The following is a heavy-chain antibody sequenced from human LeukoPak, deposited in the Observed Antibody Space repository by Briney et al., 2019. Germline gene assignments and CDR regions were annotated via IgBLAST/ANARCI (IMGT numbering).Heavy chain of an antibody. V-gene: IGHV4-34*01. D-gene: IGHD2-2*01. CDR1: GGSFSGYY. Sequence: SETLSLTCAVYGGSFSGYYWSWIRQPPGKGLEWIGEINHSGSTNYNTSLKSRVTISVDTSKNQFSLKLSSVTAADTAVYYCARAARTYCSSNSCMAGFDYWGQGTLVTVSS. J-gene: IGHJ4*02. CDR3: ARAARTYCSSNSCMAGFDY. CDR2: INHSGST.